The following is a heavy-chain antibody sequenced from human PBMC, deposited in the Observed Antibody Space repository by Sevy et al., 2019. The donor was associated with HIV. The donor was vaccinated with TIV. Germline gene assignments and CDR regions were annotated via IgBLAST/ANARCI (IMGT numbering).Heavy chain of an antibody. CDR2: ADPNSGGT. J-gene: IGHJ4*02. V-gene: IGHV1-2*02. CDR1: GYTFTGYY. D-gene: IGHD3-10*01. Sequence: ASVKVSCKASGYTFTGYYVHWVRQAPGQGLEWMGWADPNSGGTNYGQKFQGRVTMTSDTSISTAYMELSGLRSDDTAVYYCARSVYGSGTYLNDYWGQGTLVTVSS. CDR3: ARSVYGSGTYLNDY.